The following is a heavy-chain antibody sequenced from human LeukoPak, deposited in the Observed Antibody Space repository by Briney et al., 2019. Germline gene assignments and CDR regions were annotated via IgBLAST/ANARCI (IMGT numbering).Heavy chain of an antibody. CDR2: INPNSGGT. CDR3: ARDDGYSSGWYGTKLDY. J-gene: IGHJ4*02. Sequence: ASVKVSCKASGYTFTGYYTHWVRQAPGQGLEWMGWINPNSGGTNYAQKFQGRVTMTRDTSISTAYMELSRLRSDDTAVYYCARDDGYSSGWYGTKLDYWGQGTLVTVSS. D-gene: IGHD6-19*01. CDR1: GYTFTGYY. V-gene: IGHV1-2*02.